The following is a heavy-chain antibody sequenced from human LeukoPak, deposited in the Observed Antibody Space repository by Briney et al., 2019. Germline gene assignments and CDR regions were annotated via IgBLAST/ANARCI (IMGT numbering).Heavy chain of an antibody. V-gene: IGHV3-30*14. CDR2: ILYDGDMK. CDR1: GFTFGNYA. D-gene: IGHD3-22*01. CDR3: AKGDYYDSSGYAY. Sequence: GGSLRLSCAGSGFTFGNYAMHWVRQAPGKGLEWVGVILYDGDMKYYADSVKGRLTISRDNSKNMLYLQMNSLRAEDTAVYYCAKGDYYDSSGYAYWGQGTLVTVSS. J-gene: IGHJ4*02.